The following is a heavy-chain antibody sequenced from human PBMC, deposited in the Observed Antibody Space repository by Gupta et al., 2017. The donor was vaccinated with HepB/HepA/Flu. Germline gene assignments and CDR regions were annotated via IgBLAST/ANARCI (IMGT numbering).Heavy chain of an antibody. CDR3: ARNGLGGQYNWFGP. J-gene: IGHJ5*02. CDR1: GFRSSDYA. D-gene: IGHD3-10*02. Sequence: QVQLVESGGAVVQRGGHVSFSVPVRGFRSSDYAMHWVRQSPDKGLEWVASISYEGSTTHYADPVRGRFTISRDNPSSKLYLQMNSLEMDDTGVYYCARNGLGGQYNWFGPWGQGTLVTVSS. CDR2: ISYEGSTT. V-gene: IGHV3-33*01.